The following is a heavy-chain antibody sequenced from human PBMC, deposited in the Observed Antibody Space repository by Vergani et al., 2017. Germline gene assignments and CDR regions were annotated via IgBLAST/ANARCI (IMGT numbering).Heavy chain of an antibody. D-gene: IGHD3-22*01. CDR1: GFTFSACP. J-gene: IGHJ4*02. CDR2: ISARYPSK. V-gene: IGHV3-23*01. CDR3: ARLSYDTTPYLQGGYDC. Sequence: EVQLLQSGGGVIQPGGSVRLSCAASGFTFSACPMTWVRQAPGKGLEWVSDISARYPSKYYADSVKGRFTISRDNSKNMLYLQMNSLRAEDTAVYYCARLSYDTTPYLQGGYDCWGQGTLVSVSS.